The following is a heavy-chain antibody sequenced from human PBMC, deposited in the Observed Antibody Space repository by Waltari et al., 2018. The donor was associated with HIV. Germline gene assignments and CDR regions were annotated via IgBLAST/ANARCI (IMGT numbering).Heavy chain of an antibody. CDR3: ARLSLQWPDAFDI. CDR1: GLTFSSKW. CDR2: INSDGSST. J-gene: IGHJ3*02. Sequence: EVQLVESGGGLVPPGGSLTLSCAARGLTFSSKWMHWVGRAPGKGLVWVSRINSDGSSTSYADSVKGRFTISRDNAKNTLYLQMNSLRAEDTAVYYCARLSLQWPDAFDIWGQGTMVTVSS. V-gene: IGHV3-74*01. D-gene: IGHD4-4*01.